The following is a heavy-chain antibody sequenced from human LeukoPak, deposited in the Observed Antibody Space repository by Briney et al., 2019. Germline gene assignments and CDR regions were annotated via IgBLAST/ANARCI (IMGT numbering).Heavy chain of an antibody. J-gene: IGHJ4*02. V-gene: IGHV3-30*02. Sequence: GGSLRLSCAASGFTFSSYGMHWVRQAPGKGLEWVAFIRYDGSNKYYADSVKGRFTISRDNSKNTLYLQMNSLRAEDTAVYYCAKDEGLRFLEWFIGGYWGQGTLVTVSS. CDR2: IRYDGSNK. CDR1: GFTFSSYG. D-gene: IGHD3-3*01. CDR3: AKDEGLRFLEWFIGGY.